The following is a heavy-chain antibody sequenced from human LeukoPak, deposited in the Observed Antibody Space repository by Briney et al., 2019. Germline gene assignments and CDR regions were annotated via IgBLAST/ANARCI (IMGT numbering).Heavy chain of an antibody. V-gene: IGHV3-21*01. Sequence: GGSLRLSCAASGFTLSIYSMNCGRHAPEKGREWVSSISSSSSYIYYADSVKGRFTISRDNAKNSLYLQMNSLRAEDTAVYYCARDGDIVVVPAAFEGYFDYWGQGTLVTVSS. D-gene: IGHD2-2*01. J-gene: IGHJ4*02. CDR3: ARDGDIVVVPAAFEGYFDY. CDR1: GFTLSIYS. CDR2: ISSSSSYI.